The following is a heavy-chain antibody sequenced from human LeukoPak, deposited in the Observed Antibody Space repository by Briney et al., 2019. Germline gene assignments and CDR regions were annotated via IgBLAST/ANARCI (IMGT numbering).Heavy chain of an antibody. CDR1: GGSISSSSYY. V-gene: IGHV4-39*01. CDR3: ALSQTVAAGTGDYFDY. J-gene: IGHJ4*02. Sequence: ETLSLTCTVSGGSISSSSYYWGWIRQPPGKGLEWIGGTYYSGSTYYNPSLKSRVTISVDTSKNQFSLKLSSVTAADTFVYYCALSQTVAAGTGDYFDYWGQGTLVTVSS. CDR2: TYYSGST. D-gene: IGHD6-13*01.